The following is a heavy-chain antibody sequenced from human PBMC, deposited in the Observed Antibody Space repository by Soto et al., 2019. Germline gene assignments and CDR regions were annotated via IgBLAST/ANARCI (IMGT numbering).Heavy chain of an antibody. V-gene: IGHV5-10-1*01. CDR2: IDPSDSYT. CDR1: GYSFTSYW. D-gene: IGHD4-17*01. CDR3: ARMDGDPPYFYYGMEV. Sequence: GESLKISCKGSGYSFTSYWISWVRQMPGKGLEWMGRIDPSDSYTNYSPSFQGHVTISADRSISTAYLQWSSLKASDTAMYYCARMDGDPPYFYYGMEVWGQGTTVHVSS. J-gene: IGHJ6*02.